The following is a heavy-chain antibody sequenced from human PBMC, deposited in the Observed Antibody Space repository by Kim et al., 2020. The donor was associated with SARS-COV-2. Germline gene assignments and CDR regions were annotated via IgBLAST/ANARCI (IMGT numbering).Heavy chain of an antibody. D-gene: IGHD3-3*01. J-gene: IGHJ4*02. CDR3: ARAYPLTTVFGVVPNFFDS. V-gene: IGHV4-59*02. CDR1: GGSVSNSY. CDR2: VYYTGST. Sequence: SETLSLTCTVSGGSVSNSYWSWIRRPPGKGLEWIGYVYYTGSTNFKPSLESRVTISLDTSKNQFSLKLTSVTAADTAVYYCARAYPLTTVFGVVPNFFDSWGQGSLVTVSS.